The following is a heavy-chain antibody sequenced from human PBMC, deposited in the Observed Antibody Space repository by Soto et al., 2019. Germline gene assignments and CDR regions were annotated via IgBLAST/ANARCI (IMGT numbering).Heavy chain of an antibody. Sequence: QVQLVESGGGEVQPGRSLRLSCVASGFTFSSYGVHWVRQAPGKGLEWVVVISYDGSNKYYADSVKGRFTISRDNSKNTVYLQMNSLRAEDTAVYYCAKSSRYDSSPYSRGYSYGLDVWGQGTTVTVSS. D-gene: IGHD3-22*01. CDR2: ISYDGSNK. V-gene: IGHV3-30*18. CDR1: GFTFSSYG. J-gene: IGHJ6*02. CDR3: AKSSRYDSSPYSRGYSYGLDV.